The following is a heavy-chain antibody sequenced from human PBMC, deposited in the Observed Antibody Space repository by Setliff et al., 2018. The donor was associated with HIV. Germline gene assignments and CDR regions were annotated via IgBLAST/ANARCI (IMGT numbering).Heavy chain of an antibody. Sequence: SETLSLTCTVSGASISTYYWSWIRQPPGKGLEWIGYIFYSGSSNYNPSLKSRVTMSVDTSKNQFSLNLTSVTAAGTAVYYCARDRGSYNFWSGLARGDNWFDPWGQGTLVTVSS. D-gene: IGHD3-3*01. CDR2: IFYSGSS. J-gene: IGHJ5*02. V-gene: IGHV4-59*01. CDR1: GASISTYY. CDR3: ARDRGSYNFWSGLARGDNWFDP.